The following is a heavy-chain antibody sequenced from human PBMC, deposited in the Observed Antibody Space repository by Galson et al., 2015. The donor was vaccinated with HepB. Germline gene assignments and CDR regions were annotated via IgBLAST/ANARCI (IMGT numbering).Heavy chain of an antibody. CDR3: ARDLLYYDSKLFDY. V-gene: IGHV4-30-4*08. Sequence: TLSLTCTVSGGSISSGDYYWSWIRQHPGTGLEWIGYIYYSGNTYYNPSLKSRVTISVDTSKNQFSLKLSSVTAADTAVYYCARDLLYYDSKLFDYWGQGTLVTVSS. J-gene: IGHJ4*02. D-gene: IGHD3-22*01. CDR2: IYYSGNT. CDR1: GGSISSGDYY.